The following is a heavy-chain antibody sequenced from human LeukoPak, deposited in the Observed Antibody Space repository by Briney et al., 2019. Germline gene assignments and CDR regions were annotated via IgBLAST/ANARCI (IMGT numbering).Heavy chain of an antibody. CDR2: INHSGST. D-gene: IGHD6-13*01. Sequence: SETLSLTCAVYGGSFSGYYWSWIRQPPGKGLGWIGEINHSGSTNYNPSLKSRVTISVDTSKNQFSLKLSSVTAADTAVYYCARGLIAAAAIDYWGQGTLVTVSS. CDR3: ARGLIAAAAIDY. V-gene: IGHV4-34*01. CDR1: GGSFSGYY. J-gene: IGHJ4*02.